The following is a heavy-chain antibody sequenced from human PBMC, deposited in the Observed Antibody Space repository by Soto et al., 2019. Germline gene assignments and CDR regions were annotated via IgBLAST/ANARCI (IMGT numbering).Heavy chain of an antibody. CDR2: IYYSGST. CDR3: ATELRYYYYYYGMDV. CDR1: GGSISSSSYY. Sequence: SETLSLTCTVSGGSISSSSYYWGWIRQPPGKGLEWIGSIYYSGSTYYNPSLKSRVTISVDTSKNQFSLKLSSVTAADTAVYYCATELRYYYYYYGMDVWGQGTTVTVSS. V-gene: IGHV4-39*01. D-gene: IGHD1-7*01. J-gene: IGHJ6*02.